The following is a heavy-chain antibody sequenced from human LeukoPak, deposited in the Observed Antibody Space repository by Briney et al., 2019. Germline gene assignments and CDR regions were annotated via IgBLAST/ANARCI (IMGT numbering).Heavy chain of an antibody. Sequence: SVKVSCKASGFTFTSSAVQWVRQARGQRLEWIGWIAVGSGNTNYAQKFQERVTITRDMSTSTAYMELSSLRSEDTAVYYCAAEVGGQWLVNFDYWGQGTLVTVSS. CDR3: AAEVGGQWLVNFDY. J-gene: IGHJ4*02. CDR2: IAVGSGNT. V-gene: IGHV1-58*01. CDR1: GFTFTSSA. D-gene: IGHD6-19*01.